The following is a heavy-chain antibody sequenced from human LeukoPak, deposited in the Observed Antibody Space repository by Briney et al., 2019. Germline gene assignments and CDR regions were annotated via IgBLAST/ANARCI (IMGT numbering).Heavy chain of an antibody. J-gene: IGHJ5*02. CDR3: ARDLLRYFDWLPRDNWFDP. Sequence: SETLSLTCTVSGSSMSSDYYWGWIRQPPGKGLEWIGSISDSGSAYYNPSLKSRVVISVDPSKKQFSLKVTSVTAADTAVYYCARDLLRYFDWLPRDNWFDPWGQGTLVTVSS. D-gene: IGHD3-9*01. CDR1: GSSMSSDYY. CDR2: ISDSGSA. V-gene: IGHV4-38-2*02.